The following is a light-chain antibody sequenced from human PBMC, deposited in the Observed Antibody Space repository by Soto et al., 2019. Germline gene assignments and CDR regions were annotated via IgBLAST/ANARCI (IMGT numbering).Light chain of an antibody. CDR1: SSEVGKSNG. Sequence: QSALTQPPSLSRSPGQSVAISFTGNSSEVGKSNGVSWYHQPPGTAPKLMIYDVNNRPSGVPDRFSGSKSGNTASLTISWLQAEDEGDYYCSSYTSSSTYVFGTGTKVTVL. CDR3: SSYTSSSTYV. V-gene: IGLV2-18*02. J-gene: IGLJ1*01. CDR2: DVN.